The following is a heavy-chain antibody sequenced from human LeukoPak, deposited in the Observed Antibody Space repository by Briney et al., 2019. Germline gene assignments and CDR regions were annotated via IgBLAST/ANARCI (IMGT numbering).Heavy chain of an antibody. CDR3: ARQGCGGRSFDV. CDR2: MYNSGST. CDR1: GVSISTYY. Sequence: PSETLSLTCTVSGVSISTYYWSWIRQPPGKGLEWIGYMYNSGSTNYNPSLKSRVTISIDTSKNQVSLRLSSVTAADTAVYYCARQGCGGRSFDVWGQGTMVTVSS. D-gene: IGHD1-26*01. J-gene: IGHJ3*01. V-gene: IGHV4-59*08.